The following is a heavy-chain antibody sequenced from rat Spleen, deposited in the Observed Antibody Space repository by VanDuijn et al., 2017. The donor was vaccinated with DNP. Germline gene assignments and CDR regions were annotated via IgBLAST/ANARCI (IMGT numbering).Heavy chain of an antibody. V-gene: IGHV2-15*01. CDR3: AVLGRYY. Sequence: QVQLEESGPGLMQPSETLSLTCTVSGFSLTSFTVSWVRQPPGKGLEWMGRIQSGGNTDFDSGLKSRLSISRDTSKSQVFLKMNSVQTEDTAMYFCAVLGRYYWGHGVMVTVSS. CDR2: IQSGGNT. J-gene: IGHJ2*01. CDR1: GFSLTSFT.